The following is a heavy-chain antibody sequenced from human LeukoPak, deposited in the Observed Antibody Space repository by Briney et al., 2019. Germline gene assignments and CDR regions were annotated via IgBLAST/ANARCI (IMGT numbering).Heavy chain of an antibody. V-gene: IGHV1-8*01. Sequence: ASVKVSCKASGYTFTSYDINWLRQATGQGLEWMGWMNPNSGNTGYAQKFQGRVTMTRNTSISTAYMELSSLRSEDTAVYYCARLGHYDILTGYYMGGDYWGQGTLVTVSS. CDR2: MNPNSGNT. D-gene: IGHD3-9*01. CDR3: ARLGHYDILTGYYMGGDY. J-gene: IGHJ4*02. CDR1: GYTFTSYD.